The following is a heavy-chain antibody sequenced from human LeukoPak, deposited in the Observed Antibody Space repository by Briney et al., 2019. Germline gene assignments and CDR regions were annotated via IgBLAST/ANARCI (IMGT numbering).Heavy chain of an antibody. CDR1: GYTFTSYG. J-gene: IGHJ4*02. CDR3: ARSTGGSSRYNLDY. CDR2: ISAYNGNT. Sequence: EASVKVSCKASGYTFTSYGISWVRQAPGQGLEWMGWISAYNGNTNYAQKLQGRVTMTTDTSTSTAYMELRSLRSDDTAVYYCARSTGGSSRYNLDYWGQGTLVTVSS. V-gene: IGHV1-18*01. D-gene: IGHD6-13*01.